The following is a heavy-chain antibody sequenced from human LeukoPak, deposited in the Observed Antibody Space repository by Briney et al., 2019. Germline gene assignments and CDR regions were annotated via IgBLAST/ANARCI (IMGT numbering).Heavy chain of an antibody. CDR2: IYYSGST. CDR3: ARQVVAVAGTGYFDY. Sequence: SETLSLTCTVSGGSIRSSSYCWGWILQPPGKGLEWVGSIYYSGSTYYNASLKSRGTISVDTSKNQFSLKLNSVTAADTAVYFCARQVVAVAGTGYFDYWGQGTLVTVSS. CDR1: GGSIRSSSYC. V-gene: IGHV4-39*01. D-gene: IGHD6-19*01. J-gene: IGHJ4*02.